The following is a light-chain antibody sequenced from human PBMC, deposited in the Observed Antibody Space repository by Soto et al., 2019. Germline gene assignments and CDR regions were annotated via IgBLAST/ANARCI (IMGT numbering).Light chain of an antibody. J-gene: IGKJ2*01. Sequence: DLVLTQTPLSSPVTLGQPASISCRSSQSLVHSDGNTYLSWFHQRPGQPPRLLIDKVSNRFSGVPDRFSGSGAGTDFTRKISRVEAEDVGIYFCMQATQYRPFTFVQGTKLEIK. CDR2: KVS. CDR3: MQATQYRPFT. CDR1: QSLVHSDGNTY. V-gene: IGKV2-24*01.